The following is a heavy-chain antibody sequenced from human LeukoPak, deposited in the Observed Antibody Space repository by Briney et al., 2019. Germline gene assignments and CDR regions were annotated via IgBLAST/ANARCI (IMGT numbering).Heavy chain of an antibody. J-gene: IGHJ6*02. CDR2: INPSSGGT. Sequence: ASVKVSCKASGYSLNAYYMHWVRQAPGQGLEWMGWINPSSGGTKYAQKFQGRVTMTRDTSISTAYMELSRLRSDDTAVYYCAREKQQLVPYYGMDVWGQGTTVTVSS. D-gene: IGHD6-13*01. CDR3: AREKQQLVPYYGMDV. V-gene: IGHV1-2*02. CDR1: GYSLNAYY.